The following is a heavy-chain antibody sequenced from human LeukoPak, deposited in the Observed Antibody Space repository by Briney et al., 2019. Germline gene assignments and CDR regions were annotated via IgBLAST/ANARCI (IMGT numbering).Heavy chain of an antibody. CDR1: GFTVSSIY. CDR2: IYSGDST. Sequence: GGSLRLSCAASGFTVSSIYMSWVRQAPGKGLEWVSVIYSGDSTYYADSVKGRFTISRDNSKNTLYLQMNSLRVEDTAVYYCARGPGYSYGSRPWDYWGQGTLVTVSS. D-gene: IGHD5-18*01. CDR3: ARGPGYSYGSRPWDY. J-gene: IGHJ4*02. V-gene: IGHV3-66*01.